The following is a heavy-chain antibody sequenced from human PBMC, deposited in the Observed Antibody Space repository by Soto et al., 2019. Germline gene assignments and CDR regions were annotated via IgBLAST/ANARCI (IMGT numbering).Heavy chain of an antibody. Sequence: SETLSLTCTVTGDSISSRMYYWGWIRHPPGNGLEWIGSIYYSGSTYNNPSLRSRVSMSIDTSKDQFSLKLKYVTEADTALYFCARQRTSVVTQAYFDVWGQGAMV. J-gene: IGHJ4*03. CDR3: ARQRTSVVTQAYFDV. CDR1: GDSISSRMYY. V-gene: IGHV4-39*01. D-gene: IGHD2-21*02. CDR2: IYYSGST.